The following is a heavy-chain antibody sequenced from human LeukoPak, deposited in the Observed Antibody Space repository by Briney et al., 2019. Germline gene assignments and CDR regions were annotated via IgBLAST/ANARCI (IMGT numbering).Heavy chain of an antibody. D-gene: IGHD6-6*01. Sequence: ASVKVSCKASGYTFTGYYMHWVRQAPGQGLEWMGWINPNSGGTNYAQKFQGRVTMTRDTSISTAYMELSSLRSEDTAVYYCARAKYSSSSQPGGWFDPWGQGTLVTVSS. V-gene: IGHV1-2*02. CDR1: GYTFTGYY. CDR3: ARAKYSSSSQPGGWFDP. CDR2: INPNSGGT. J-gene: IGHJ5*02.